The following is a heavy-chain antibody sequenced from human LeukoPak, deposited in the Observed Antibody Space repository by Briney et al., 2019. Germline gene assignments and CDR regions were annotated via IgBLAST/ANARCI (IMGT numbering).Heavy chain of an antibody. CDR1: GGTFSSYA. D-gene: IGHD3-9*01. Sequence: SVKVSCKASGGTFSSYAISWVRQAPGQGLEWMGGIIPIFGTANYAQKFQGRVTITAAESTSTAYMELSSLRSEDTAVYYCARGWGYDILTGHDFDYWGQGTLVTVSS. J-gene: IGHJ4*02. CDR3: ARGWGYDILTGHDFDY. CDR2: IIPIFGTA. V-gene: IGHV1-69*01.